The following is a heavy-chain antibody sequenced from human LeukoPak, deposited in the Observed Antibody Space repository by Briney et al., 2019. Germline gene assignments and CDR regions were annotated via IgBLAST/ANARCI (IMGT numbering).Heavy chain of an antibody. J-gene: IGHJ1*01. V-gene: IGHV4-34*01. CDR2: INHRGST. CDR3: ASPRGDDSGGYYTWYFHH. D-gene: IGHD3-22*01. CDR1: GGSLSGFY. Sequence: SETLSLTCAVYGGSLSGFYWSWIRQPPGKGLEWIGEINHRGSTNYNPSLKSRVTISVDTFKNQFSLKLTSVTAADTAVYFCASPRGDDSGGYYTWYFHHWGQGILVTVSS.